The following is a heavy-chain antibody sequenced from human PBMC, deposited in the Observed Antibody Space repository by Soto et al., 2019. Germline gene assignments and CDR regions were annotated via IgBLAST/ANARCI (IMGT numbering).Heavy chain of an antibody. CDR2: IDPSDSYT. D-gene: IGHD3-10*01. J-gene: IGHJ5*02. CDR1: GYSFTSYW. Sequence: GESLTISCHVAGYSFTSYWIIWVLQMPGKGLEWMGRIDPSDSYTNYSPSFQGHVTISADKPISTAYLQWSSLKASDTAMYYCARKDTRWFGESNNWFDPWGQGTMVTVSS. V-gene: IGHV5-10-1*01. CDR3: ARKDTRWFGESNNWFDP.